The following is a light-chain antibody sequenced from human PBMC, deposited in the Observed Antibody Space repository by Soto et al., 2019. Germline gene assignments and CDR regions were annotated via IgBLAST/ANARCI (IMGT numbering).Light chain of an antibody. CDR3: QQRGNWLT. CDR2: DAS. CDR1: QSIGRY. J-gene: IGKJ4*01. Sequence: EIVLTQSPASLSLSPGERVTLSCRASQSIGRYLAWYQHIPGQAPRLLIYDASNRATGIPARFSGSGSGTYFTLTISSLEPEDFAAYYCQQRGNWLTFGVGTKVEIK. V-gene: IGKV3-11*01.